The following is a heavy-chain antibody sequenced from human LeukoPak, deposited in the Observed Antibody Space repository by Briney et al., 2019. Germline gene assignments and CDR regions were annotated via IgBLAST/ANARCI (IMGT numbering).Heavy chain of an antibody. CDR1: GGSISSGGYS. CDR3: ARGRPYSGGYHLDY. J-gene: IGHJ4*02. D-gene: IGHD1-26*01. V-gene: IGHV4-30-2*03. CDR2: IYYSGST. Sequence: KSSETLSLTCAVSGGSISSGGYSWSWIRQPPGKGLEWIGYIYYSGSTYYNPSLKSRVTMSVDTSKNQFFLKLNSVTAADTAVYYCARGRPYSGGYHLDYWGQGTLVTVSA.